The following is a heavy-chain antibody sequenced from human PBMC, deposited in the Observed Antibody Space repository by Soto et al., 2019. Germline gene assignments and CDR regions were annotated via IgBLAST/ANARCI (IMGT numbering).Heavy chain of an antibody. CDR2: IKASNGNT. D-gene: IGHD2-2*01. Sequence: VPVQVCCEAAGYRSTIPGLSWLRKATEQELEWMGWIKASNGNTICAQKLQGRVTMTTDTSTSTAYMDLRSLRSDDTAINYCAMESIVRRFDSCGEGTLGT. CDR1: GYRSTIPG. V-gene: IGHV1-18*01. J-gene: IGHJ4*02. CDR3: AMESIVRRFDS.